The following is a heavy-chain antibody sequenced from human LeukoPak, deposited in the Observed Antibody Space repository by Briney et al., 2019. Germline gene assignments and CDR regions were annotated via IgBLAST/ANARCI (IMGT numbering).Heavy chain of an antibody. CDR1: GFSLSSYW. V-gene: IGHV3-7*01. CDR2: INQDGSEK. D-gene: IGHD2-15*01. CDR3: ARARYCDY. J-gene: IGHJ4*02. Sequence: GGSLRLSCATSGFSLSSYWMIWVRQAPGKGLEWVANINQDGSEKNYVDSVKGRFTISRDNAKNSLYLQMNSLRAEDTAVYYCARARYCDYWGQGTLVAVSS.